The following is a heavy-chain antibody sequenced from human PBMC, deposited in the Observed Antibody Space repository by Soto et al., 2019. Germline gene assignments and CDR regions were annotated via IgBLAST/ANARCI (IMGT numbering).Heavy chain of an antibody. V-gene: IGHV1-2*04. CDR2: INPNSGGT. CDR3: ARSEQWLARPALGYYYYGMDV. D-gene: IGHD6-19*01. Sequence: ASVKVSCKASGYTFTGYYMHWVRQAPGQGLEWMGWINPNSGGTNYAQKFQGWVTMTRDTSISTAYMELSRLRSDDTAVYYCARSEQWLARPALGYYYYGMDVWGQGTTVTVSS. CDR1: GYTFTGYY. J-gene: IGHJ6*02.